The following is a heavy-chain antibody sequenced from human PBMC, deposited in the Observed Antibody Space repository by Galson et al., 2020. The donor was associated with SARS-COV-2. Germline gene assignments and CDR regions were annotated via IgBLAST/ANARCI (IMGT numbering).Heavy chain of an antibody. CDR1: GGSISSSNW. D-gene: IGHD3-10*01. CDR2: IYHSGST. Sequence: SETLSLTCAVSGGSISSSNWWSWVRQPPGKGLEWIGEIYHSGSTNYNPSLKSRVTISVDKSKNQFSLKLSSLTAADTAVYYCARELLWFGELLAIHWFDPWGQGTLVTVSS. V-gene: IGHV4-4*02. J-gene: IGHJ5*02. CDR3: ARELLWFGELLAIHWFDP.